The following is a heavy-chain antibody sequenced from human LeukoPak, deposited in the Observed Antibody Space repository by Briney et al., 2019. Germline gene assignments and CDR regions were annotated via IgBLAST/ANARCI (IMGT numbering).Heavy chain of an antibody. J-gene: IGHJ4*02. V-gene: IGHV3-30*02. CDR2: IRYDGSNK. D-gene: IGHD2-21*02. CDR3: AKDIDYCGGDCGYYFDY. CDR1: GFTFSSYG. Sequence: GGSLRLSCAASGFTFSSYGMHWVRQAPGKGLEWVAFIRYDGSNKYYADSVKGRFTISRGNSKNTLYLQMNSLRAEDTAVYYCAKDIDYCGGDCGYYFDYWGQGTLVTVSS.